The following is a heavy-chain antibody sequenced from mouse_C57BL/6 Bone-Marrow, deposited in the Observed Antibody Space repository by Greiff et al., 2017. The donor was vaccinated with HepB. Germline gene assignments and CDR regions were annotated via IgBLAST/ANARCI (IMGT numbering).Heavy chain of an antibody. D-gene: IGHD2-2*01. Sequence: VQLQQSGPELVKPGASVKISCKASGYSFTGYYMNWVKQSPEKSLEWIGEINPSTGGTTYNQKFKAKATLTVDNSSSTAYMQLKSLTSEESAVYYCANLYYGYDEGFAYWGQGTLVTVSA. J-gene: IGHJ3*01. V-gene: IGHV1-42*01. CDR2: INPSTGGT. CDR3: ANLYYGYDEGFAY. CDR1: GYSFTGYY.